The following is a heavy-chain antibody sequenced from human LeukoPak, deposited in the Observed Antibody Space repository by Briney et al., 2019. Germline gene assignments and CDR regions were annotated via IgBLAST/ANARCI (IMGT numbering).Heavy chain of an antibody. V-gene: IGHV4-30-4*08. CDR3: ARVGLSKPTSWSPCFDY. CDR2: IYYSGST. D-gene: IGHD3-3*01. Sequence: SETLSLTCTVSGGSISSGDYYWSWIRQPPGKGLEWIGYIYYSGSTYYNPSLKSRVTISVDTSKNQFSLKLSSVTAADTAVYYCARVGLSKPTSWSPCFDYWGQGTLVTVSS. CDR1: GGSISSGDYY. J-gene: IGHJ4*02.